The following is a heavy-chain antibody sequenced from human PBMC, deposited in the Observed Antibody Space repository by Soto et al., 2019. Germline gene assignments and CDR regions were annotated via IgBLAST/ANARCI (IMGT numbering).Heavy chain of an antibody. CDR3: ARDPPATRHGMDV. V-gene: IGHV3-33*08. Sequence: GGSLRLSCIASGFSFSSYGMYWVRQAPGKGLEWMAVISYDGSNKYYADSVKGRFTISRDNSKNTLYLQMKSLRAEDTAVYYCARDPPATRHGMDVWGQGTTVTVSS. CDR1: GFSFSSYG. CDR2: ISYDGSNK. J-gene: IGHJ6*02.